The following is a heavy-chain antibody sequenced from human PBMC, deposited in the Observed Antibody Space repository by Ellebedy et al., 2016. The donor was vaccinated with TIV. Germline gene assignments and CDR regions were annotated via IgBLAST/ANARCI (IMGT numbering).Heavy chain of an antibody. CDR3: ARGGPGGDNWFFGL. D-gene: IGHD3-10*01. CDR2: SGAAGDT. Sequence: GESLKISCAASGFTFSRYDFHWVRRPRGKGLEWVSASGAAGDTYYPDSVRGRFTISRESAKNSFYLQMNSLTAGDTAVYYCARGGPGGDNWFFGLWGRGTQVTVSS. CDR1: GFTFSRYD. V-gene: IGHV3-13*01. J-gene: IGHJ2*01.